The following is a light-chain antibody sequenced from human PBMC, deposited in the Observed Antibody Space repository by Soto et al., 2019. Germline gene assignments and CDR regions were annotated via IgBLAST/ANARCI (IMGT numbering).Light chain of an antibody. CDR3: QQSYSTPPYT. Sequence: DIQMTQSPSSLSASVGDRVTITCRASPSISSYLNWYQQKPGKAPKLLIYAASSLQSGGPSRFSGSGSGTDFTLTISSLQPEDFATYYCQQSYSTPPYTFGQGTKLEIK. V-gene: IGKV1-39*01. CDR1: PSISSY. J-gene: IGKJ2*01. CDR2: AAS.